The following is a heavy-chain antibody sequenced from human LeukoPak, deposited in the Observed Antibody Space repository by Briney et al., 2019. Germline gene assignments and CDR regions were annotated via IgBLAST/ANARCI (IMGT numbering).Heavy chain of an antibody. D-gene: IGHD2-21*01. J-gene: IGHJ4*02. CDR2: ISPGGTTL. V-gene: IGHV3-48*01. CDR1: GFTVRSHG. Sequence: PGGSLRLSCAGSGFTVRSHGMIWVRQAPGKWLEWVSYISPGGTTLDYADSVKGRFIISRDEAKSTLYLQTYGLRAEDSAVYYCARVRCRSLPYMYFDYWGQGARVTVTS. CDR3: ARVRCRSLPYMYFDY.